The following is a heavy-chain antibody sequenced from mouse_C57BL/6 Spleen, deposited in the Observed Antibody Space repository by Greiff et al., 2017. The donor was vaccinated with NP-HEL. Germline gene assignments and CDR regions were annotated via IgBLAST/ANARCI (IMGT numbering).Heavy chain of an antibody. V-gene: IGHV5-4*01. Sequence: EVQVVESGGGLVKPGGSLKLSCAASGFTFSSYAMSWVRQTPEKRLEWVATISDGGSYTYYPDNVKGRFTISRDNAKNNLYLQMSHLKSEDTAMYYCAREGLMAWFAYWGQGTLVTVSA. CDR1: GFTFSSYA. J-gene: IGHJ3*01. CDR3: AREGLMAWFAY. D-gene: IGHD2-2*01. CDR2: ISDGGSYT.